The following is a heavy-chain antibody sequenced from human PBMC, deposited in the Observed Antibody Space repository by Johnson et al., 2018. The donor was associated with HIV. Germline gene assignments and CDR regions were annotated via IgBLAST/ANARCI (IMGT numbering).Heavy chain of an antibody. V-gene: IGHV3-30-3*01. D-gene: IGHD4-11*01. J-gene: IGHJ3*02. CDR3: ARSVHDYSDYLWGRDDFDI. Sequence: QMQLVESGGGVVQPGRSLRLSCAASGFTFSSYAMHWVRQAPGKGLEWVAVISYDGSNKYYADSVKGRFTISRDNSKNTLYLQMNNLRVEDMAMYYCARSVHDYSDYLWGRDDFDIWGQGTVVIVSS. CDR2: ISYDGSNK. CDR1: GFTFSSYA.